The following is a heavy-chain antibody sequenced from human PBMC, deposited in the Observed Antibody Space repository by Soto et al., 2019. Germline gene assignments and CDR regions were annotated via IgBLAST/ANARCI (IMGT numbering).Heavy chain of an antibody. Sequence: ASVKVSCKASGYTFTGYYMHWVRQATGQGLEWMGWMSPNSGNTGYAQKFQGRVTMTRNTSISTAYMELSSLRSEDTAVYYCARVSRGLLDYWGQGTLVTVSS. CDR3: ARVSRGLLDY. D-gene: IGHD2-21*01. CDR1: GYTFTGYY. V-gene: IGHV1-8*02. CDR2: MSPNSGNT. J-gene: IGHJ4*02.